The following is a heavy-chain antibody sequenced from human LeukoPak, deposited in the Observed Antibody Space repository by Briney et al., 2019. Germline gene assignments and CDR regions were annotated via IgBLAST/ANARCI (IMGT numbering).Heavy chain of an antibody. D-gene: IGHD3-9*01. CDR3: ARDLIGWSYDILTGYLDY. Sequence: GGSLRLSCAASGFAFSSYWMSWVRQAPGKGLEWVANIKQDGSEKYYVDSVKGRFTISRDNAKNSLYLQMNSLRAEDTAVYYCARDLIGWSYDILTGYLDYWGQGTLVTVSS. V-gene: IGHV3-7*01. J-gene: IGHJ4*02. CDR2: IKQDGSEK. CDR1: GFAFSSYW.